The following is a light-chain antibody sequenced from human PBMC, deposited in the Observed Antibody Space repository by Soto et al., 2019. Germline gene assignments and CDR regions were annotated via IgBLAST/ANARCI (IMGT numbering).Light chain of an antibody. CDR1: QTINHF. J-gene: IGKJ1*01. V-gene: IGKV1-39*01. CDR2: GAS. CDR3: QQSHSSPRT. Sequence: DIQMTQSPSSLFASVGDRVTVTCRASQTINHFLNWYHQKPGKATKFLIYGASSLQSGVPSRFSGGGSGTTFTLTVNRVQPEDFGIYYCQQSHSSPRTFGQGTTV.